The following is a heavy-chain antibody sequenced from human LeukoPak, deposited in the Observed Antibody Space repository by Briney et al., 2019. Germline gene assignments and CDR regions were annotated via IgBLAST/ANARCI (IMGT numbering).Heavy chain of an antibody. V-gene: IGHV3-23*01. D-gene: IGHD7-27*01. CDR2: ISGSGGST. Sequence: GGSLRLSCTASGFTFSTYAMSWVRQAPGKGLEWVSGISGSGGSTYYADSVKGRFTISRDNSKNTLYLQMNSLRAEDTAVYYCTRDLTGDAYFDYWGQGTLVTVSS. CDR3: TRDLTGDAYFDY. CDR1: GFTFSTYA. J-gene: IGHJ4*02.